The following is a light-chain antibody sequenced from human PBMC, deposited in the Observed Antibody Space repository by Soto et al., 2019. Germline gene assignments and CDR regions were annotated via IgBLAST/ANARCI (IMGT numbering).Light chain of an antibody. J-gene: IGKJ2*01. V-gene: IGKV3-15*01. CDR1: QSVSRN. CDR3: QQYSNWPPT. CDR2: CAS. Sequence: EIVMTQSPATLSVSPGERATLSCRASQSVSRNLAWYQQKPGQAPRLLIYCASTRATGIPARFSGSGSGTEFTLSISSLQSEVFAVYYCQQYSNWPPTFGLLTQLEI.